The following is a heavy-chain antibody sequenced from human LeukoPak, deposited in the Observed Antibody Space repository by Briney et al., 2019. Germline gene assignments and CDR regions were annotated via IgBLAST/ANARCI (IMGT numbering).Heavy chain of an antibody. V-gene: IGHV3-15*01. CDR1: GFTFSSYA. Sequence: PGGSLRLSCAASGFTFSSYAMSWVRQAPGKGLEWVGRIKSKTNGGTIDYAAPVKGRFTISRDDSENTLFLQMNSLKTEDTAVYYCTTDMVTHDAFDIWGQGTMVTVSS. D-gene: IGHD4-23*01. CDR3: TTDMVTHDAFDI. J-gene: IGHJ3*02. CDR2: IKSKTNGGTI.